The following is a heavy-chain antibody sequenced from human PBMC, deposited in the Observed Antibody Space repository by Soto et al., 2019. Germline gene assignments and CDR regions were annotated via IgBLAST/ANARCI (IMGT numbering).Heavy chain of an antibody. D-gene: IGHD4-17*01. CDR1: GYNFTTYY. V-gene: IGHV1-46*01. CDR2: INPGGVST. Sequence: QVQLVQSGAEVKKPGASVEVSCKASGYNFTTYYIHWVRHAPGQGLEWMGVINPGGVSTKYAQKFHDRVTMTSDTSTSTVYMDLSSLRSEDTAVYFCARGGNGDNVGYWYFDLWGRGTMVTVSP. J-gene: IGHJ2*01. CDR3: ARGGNGDNVGYWYFDL.